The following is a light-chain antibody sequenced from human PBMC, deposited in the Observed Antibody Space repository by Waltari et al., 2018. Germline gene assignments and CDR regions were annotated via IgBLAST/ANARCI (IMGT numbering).Light chain of an antibody. J-gene: IGLJ3*02. Sequence: QSALTQPPSASGSPGQSVTISCTGTSSDYVPGFQHPPGKAPKLIIYEVSKRPSGVPDRFSGSKSGNTASLTVSGLQADDEAHYYCSSYADNTLVFGGGTKLTVL. CDR1: SSDY. CDR2: EVS. V-gene: IGLV2-8*01. CDR3: SSYADNTLV.